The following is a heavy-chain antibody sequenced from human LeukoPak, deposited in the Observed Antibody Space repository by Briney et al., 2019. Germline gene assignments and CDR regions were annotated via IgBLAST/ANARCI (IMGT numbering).Heavy chain of an antibody. Sequence: GGSLRLSCAASGFTFSDYWMSWVRQIAGKRLEWVANIKRDGSEKNYVDSVKGRFTISRDNAKKSLHLQMNNLRAEDTAVYYCARVNGIYDSWGQGTLVTVSS. CDR1: GFTFSDYW. D-gene: IGHD1-26*01. V-gene: IGHV3-7*01. CDR3: ARVNGIYDS. CDR2: IKRDGSEK. J-gene: IGHJ5*01.